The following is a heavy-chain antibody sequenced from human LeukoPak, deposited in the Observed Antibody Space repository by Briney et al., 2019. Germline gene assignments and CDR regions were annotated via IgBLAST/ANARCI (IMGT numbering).Heavy chain of an antibody. CDR1: GGSISGYF. CDR2: VYYNGAT. Sequence: SETLSLTCTVSGGSISGYFWSCIRQPPGKGREFIGYVYYNGATLYSPSFKSRVTMSVDVSKNQFSLKLSSVTAADTAVYYCARHDPVGHYQHGMDVWGQGTTVIVSS. CDR3: ARHDPVGHYQHGMDV. D-gene: IGHD1-26*01. V-gene: IGHV4-59*08. J-gene: IGHJ6*02.